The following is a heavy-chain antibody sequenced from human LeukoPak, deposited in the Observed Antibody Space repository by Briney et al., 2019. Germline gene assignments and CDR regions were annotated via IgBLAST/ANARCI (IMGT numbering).Heavy chain of an antibody. CDR1: GFTFSSYS. V-gene: IGHV3-48*01. Sequence: PGGSLRLSCAASGFTFSSYSMNWVRQAPGKGREWVSYISSSSTIHYADSVKGRFTISRDNAKNSLYLQMNSLRAEDTAVYYCARDGISWNDAPQFDYWGQGTLVTVSS. CDR3: ARDGISWNDAPQFDY. CDR2: ISSSSTI. D-gene: IGHD1-1*01. J-gene: IGHJ4*02.